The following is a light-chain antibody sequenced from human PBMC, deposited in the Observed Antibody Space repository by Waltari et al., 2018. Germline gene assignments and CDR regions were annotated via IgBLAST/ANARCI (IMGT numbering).Light chain of an antibody. CDR2: AVT. CDR3: CSYLERTV. V-gene: IGLV2-23*02. CDR1: SSDVWGYDL. Sequence: QSALTQPASVSGSPGQSITISCAGNSSDVWGYDLVSWYQHHPDKAPKLLIYAVTKRPSGVSNRFSGSKSGNTASLTISGLQAEDEATYYCCSYLERTVFGGGTKLTVL. J-gene: IGLJ2*01.